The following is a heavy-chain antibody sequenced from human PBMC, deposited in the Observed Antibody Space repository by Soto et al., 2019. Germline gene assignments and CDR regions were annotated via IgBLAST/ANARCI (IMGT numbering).Heavy chain of an antibody. V-gene: IGHV4-30-2*01. CDR1: GGSISSGGSS. Sequence: QLQLQESGSGLVKPSQTLSLTCAVSGGSISSGGSSWSWIRQPPGKGLEWIGYIYHSGSTYYNPSLKSRVTISVDRSNHQFSLKLSSVTAADTAVYYCARAGDSSGPVALGYWGQGTLVTVSS. CDR2: IYHSGST. J-gene: IGHJ4*02. CDR3: ARAGDSSGPVALGY. D-gene: IGHD6-19*01.